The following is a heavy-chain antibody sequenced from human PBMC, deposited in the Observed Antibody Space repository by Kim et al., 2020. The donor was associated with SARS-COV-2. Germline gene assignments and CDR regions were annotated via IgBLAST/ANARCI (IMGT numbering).Heavy chain of an antibody. J-gene: IGHJ6*02. CDR3: ARDHTMIPGMDV. Sequence: GGSLRLSCEVSGFTFSSYAMHWVRQAPGKGLEWVAVISYDGGSKYYVDSVKGRFTISRDNSKNTVYLQMNSLRAEDTAVYYCARDHTMIPGMDVWGQGTTATVS. V-gene: IGHV3-30-3*01. CDR1: GFTFSSYA. CDR2: ISYDGGSK. D-gene: IGHD3-22*01.